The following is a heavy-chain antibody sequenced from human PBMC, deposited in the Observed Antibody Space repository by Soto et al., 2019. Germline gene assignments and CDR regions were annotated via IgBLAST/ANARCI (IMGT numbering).Heavy chain of an antibody. CDR1: GFTFSSYW. CDR2: IKQDGSEK. Sequence: PGGSLRLSCAASGFTFSSYWMSWVRQAPGKGLEWVANIKQDGSEKYYVDSVKGRFTISRDNAKNSLYLQMNSLRAEDTAVYYSARDNGREYYGSGSLEYYFDYCGQRTLVTVSS. D-gene: IGHD3-10*01. V-gene: IGHV3-7*01. CDR3: ARDNGREYYGSGSLEYYFDY. J-gene: IGHJ4*02.